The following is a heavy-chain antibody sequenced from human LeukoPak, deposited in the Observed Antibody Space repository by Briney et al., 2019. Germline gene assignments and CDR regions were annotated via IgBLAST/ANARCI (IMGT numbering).Heavy chain of an antibody. CDR2: ISYDGSNK. D-gene: IGHD1-26*01. J-gene: IGHJ4*02. Sequence: PGGSLRLSCAASGFTFSSYAMHWVRQAPGKGLEWVAVISYDGSNKYYADSVKGRFTISRDNSKNTLYLQMNSLRAEDTAVYYCAKASLSGSRLPVYDYWGQGTLVTVSS. V-gene: IGHV3-30*04. CDR1: GFTFSSYA. CDR3: AKASLSGSRLPVYDY.